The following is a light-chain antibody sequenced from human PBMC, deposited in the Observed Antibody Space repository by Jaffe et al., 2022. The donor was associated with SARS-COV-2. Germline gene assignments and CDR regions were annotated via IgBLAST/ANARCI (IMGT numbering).Light chain of an antibody. CDR2: GNN. V-gene: IGLV1-40*01. Sequence: QSVLTQPPSVSAAPGQRVTITCTGDTSDIGAGFDVHWYQHLPGTAPKLLIYGNNKRPSGVPDRFSGSKSGTSASLAITGLQADDEGDYYCQSYDRTPNVLFGGGTKLTVL. J-gene: IGLJ2*01. CDR1: TSDIGAGFD. CDR3: QSYDRTPNVL.